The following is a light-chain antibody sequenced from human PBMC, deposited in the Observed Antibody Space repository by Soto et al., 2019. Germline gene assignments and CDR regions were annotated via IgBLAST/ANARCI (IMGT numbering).Light chain of an antibody. CDR1: QDISSY. J-gene: IGKJ4*01. Sequence: DIQLTQSPSFLSASVGDRVTITCRASQDISSYVAWYQQKPGKAPKLLIYAASTLQSGVPSRFSGSGSGTDFTLTVSSLQPEDFATYYCQQLNSYPELTFGGGTKVDI. CDR3: QQLNSYPELT. V-gene: IGKV1-9*01. CDR2: AAS.